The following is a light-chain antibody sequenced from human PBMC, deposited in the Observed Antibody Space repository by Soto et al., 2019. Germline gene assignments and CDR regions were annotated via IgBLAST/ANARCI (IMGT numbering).Light chain of an antibody. CDR3: QQYNSYSRT. V-gene: IGKV1-5*03. CDR1: QSISSW. CDR2: KAA. J-gene: IGKJ1*01. Sequence: DIQMTQSPSTLSASVGDRVTITCRASQSISSWLAWYQQKPGKAPKLLIYKAASLESGVQARVSGSGSGTEFTLTISRLQPDEFATDYCQQYNSYSRTFGQGTKVEIK.